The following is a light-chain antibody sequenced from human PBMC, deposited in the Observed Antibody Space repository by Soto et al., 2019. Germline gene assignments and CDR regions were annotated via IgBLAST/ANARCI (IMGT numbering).Light chain of an antibody. CDR2: EVS. CDR1: SSDVGGYNY. CDR3: SSYAGSNNLI. J-gene: IGLJ2*01. V-gene: IGLV2-8*01. Sequence: QSALTQPPSASGSPGQSVTISCTGTSSDVGGYNYVSWYQQHPSKAPKLMIYEVSKRPSGVPDRFSGSKSGNTASLTVSGLQADDDADYYCSSYAGSNNLIFGGGTKLTVL.